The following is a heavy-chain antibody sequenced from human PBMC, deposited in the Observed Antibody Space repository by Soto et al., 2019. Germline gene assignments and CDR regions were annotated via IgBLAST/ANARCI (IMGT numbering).Heavy chain of an antibody. CDR2: INHSGSP. V-gene: IGHV4-34*01. D-gene: IGHD2-21*02. J-gene: IGHJ4*02. CDR3: ARGRGGGNSVYFDH. CDR1: GESLSDYY. Sequence: SETLSLTCAVYGESLSDYYWSWIRQPPGKGLEWIGEINHSGSPNYNPSLKSRVIISVDTSKNPFSLKVSSVTAADTAVYYCARGRGGGNSVYFDHWGQETLVTVSS.